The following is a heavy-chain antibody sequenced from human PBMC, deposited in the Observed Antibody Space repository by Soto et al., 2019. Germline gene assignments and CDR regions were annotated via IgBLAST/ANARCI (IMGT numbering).Heavy chain of an antibody. D-gene: IGHD1-26*01. CDR3: AKDEVGGNAFDI. V-gene: IGHV3-21*04. CDR1: GFTFSSYS. Sequence: PGGSLRLSCAASGFTFSSYSMNWVRQAPGKGLEWVSSISSSSSYIYYADSVKGRFTISRDNAKNSLYLQMNSLRAEDTAVYYCAKDEVGGNAFDIWGQGTMVTVSS. J-gene: IGHJ3*02. CDR2: ISSSSSYI.